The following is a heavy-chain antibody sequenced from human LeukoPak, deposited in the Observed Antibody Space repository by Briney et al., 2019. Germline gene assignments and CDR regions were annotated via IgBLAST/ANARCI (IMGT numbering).Heavy chain of an antibody. D-gene: IGHD2-2*01. Sequence: GGSLRLSCAASGFTFSDYYMSWIRQAPGKGLGWVSYISSSGSTIYYADSVKGRFTISRDNAKNSLYLQMNSLRAEDTAVYYCAGGPDIVVVPAATYGMDVWGQGTTVTVSS. J-gene: IGHJ6*02. CDR1: GFTFSDYY. V-gene: IGHV3-11*01. CDR3: AGGPDIVVVPAATYGMDV. CDR2: ISSSGSTI.